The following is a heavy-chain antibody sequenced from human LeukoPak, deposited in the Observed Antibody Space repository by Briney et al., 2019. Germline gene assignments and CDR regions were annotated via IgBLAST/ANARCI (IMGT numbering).Heavy chain of an antibody. J-gene: IGHJ4*02. CDR2: IDPSDSYT. D-gene: IGHD4-23*01. CDR3: SRDYGGNSGGDY. CDR1: GYSFITYW. V-gene: IGHV5-10-1*01. Sequence: KPGESLKISCRGSGYSFITYWISWVRQMPGKGLEWMGRIDPSDSYTNYSPSFQGHVTISADKSISTAYLQWSSLKASDTAMYYCSRDYGGNSGGDYWGQGTLVTVSS.